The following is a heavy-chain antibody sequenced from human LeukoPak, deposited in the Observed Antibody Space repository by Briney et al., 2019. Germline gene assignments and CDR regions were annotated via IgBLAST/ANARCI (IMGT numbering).Heavy chain of an antibody. CDR1: GYTFTNYG. CDR3: ARDSRAAASMAPTAFDI. J-gene: IGHJ3*02. D-gene: IGHD5-24*01. Sequence: ASVKVSCKTSGYTFTNYGVSWVRQAPGQGLEWTGSISASNGYTNYAQKLQGRITMTTDTSTSTAYMELRSLRSDDTAVYYCARDSRAAASMAPTAFDIWGQGTMVTVSS. CDR2: ISASNGYT. V-gene: IGHV1-18*01.